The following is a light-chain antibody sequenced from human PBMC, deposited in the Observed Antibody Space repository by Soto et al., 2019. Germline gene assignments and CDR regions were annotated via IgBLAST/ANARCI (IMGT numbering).Light chain of an antibody. CDR2: GDI. J-gene: IGLJ2*01. Sequence: QSVLTQPPSVSGAPGQRVSISCTGTSSNIGAGYDVHWYQHLPGTAPKHLIFGDINRPSGVPDRFSGSKSGTSASLAITGLQAEDEADYYCQSYDSSLSISVFGGGTKVTVL. V-gene: IGLV1-40*01. CDR1: SSNIGAGYD. CDR3: QSYDSSLSISV.